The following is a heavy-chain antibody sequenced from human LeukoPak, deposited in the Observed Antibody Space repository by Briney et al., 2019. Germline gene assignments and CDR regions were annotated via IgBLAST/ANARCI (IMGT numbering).Heavy chain of an antibody. CDR1: GFTFSSYS. J-gene: IGHJ4*02. Sequence: PGGSLRLPCAASGFTFSSYSMNWVRQAPGKGLEWVSSISSSSSYIYYADSVKGRFTISRDNAKNSLYLQMNSLRAEDTAVYYCARDSGIFGVVIFDYWGQGTLVTVSS. D-gene: IGHD3-3*01. CDR3: ARDSGIFGVVIFDY. V-gene: IGHV3-21*01. CDR2: ISSSSSYI.